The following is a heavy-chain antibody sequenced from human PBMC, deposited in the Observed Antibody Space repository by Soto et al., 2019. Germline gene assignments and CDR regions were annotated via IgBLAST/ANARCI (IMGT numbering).Heavy chain of an antibody. CDR1: GLPFRSYA. J-gene: IGHJ4*02. V-gene: IGHV3-23*01. CDR3: ARRGPGTYFDY. D-gene: IGHD6-13*01. CDR2: ISGSGDST. Sequence: EVQLLESGGGLVQPGGSLRLSCEAFGLPFRSYAMGWARQAPGKGLEWVSVISGSGDSTYYADSVKGRFTISRDNSKNTLYLQMNSLRAEDTAVYYCARRGPGTYFDYWGQGTLVTVSS.